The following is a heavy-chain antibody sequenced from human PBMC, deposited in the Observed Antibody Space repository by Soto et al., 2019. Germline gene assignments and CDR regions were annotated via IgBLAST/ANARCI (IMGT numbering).Heavy chain of an antibody. CDR1: GYTFTSYD. Sequence: ASVKVSFKASGYTFTSYDINWVRQATGQGLEWMGWMNPNSGNTGYAQKFQGRVTMTRNTSISTAYMELSSLRSEDTAVYYCARGSWEPPLYYYYGMDVWGQGTTVTVSS. CDR3: ARGSWEPPLYYYYGMDV. V-gene: IGHV1-8*01. D-gene: IGHD1-26*01. J-gene: IGHJ6*02. CDR2: MNPNSGNT.